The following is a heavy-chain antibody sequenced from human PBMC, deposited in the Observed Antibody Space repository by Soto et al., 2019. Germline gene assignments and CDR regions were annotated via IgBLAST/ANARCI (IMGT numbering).Heavy chain of an antibody. CDR1: GGSISSGGYY. CDR3: ARVWGMTPDY. D-gene: IGHD7-27*01. Sequence: QVQLQESSPGLVKPSQTLSLTCTVSGGSISSGGYYWSWIRQHPGKGLEWIGHFYYSGSTYYNPSLKSRVTMSVDTSKNQFSLKLSSVTAADTAMYYCARVWGMTPDYWGQGTLVTVSS. J-gene: IGHJ4*02. CDR2: FYYSGST. V-gene: IGHV4-31*03.